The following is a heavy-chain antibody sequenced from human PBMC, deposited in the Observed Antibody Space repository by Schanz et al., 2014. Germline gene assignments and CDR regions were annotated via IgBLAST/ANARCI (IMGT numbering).Heavy chain of an antibody. D-gene: IGHD6-13*01. V-gene: IGHV3-23*01. CDR2: FIVDSGNT. CDR1: GFTFSNYA. CDR3: AREEGWGIAAAGPKHYYYGMDV. J-gene: IGHJ6*02. Sequence: EVQLLESGGGLVRPGGSLRLSCAASGFTFSNYAMSWVRQAPGKGLEWVSGFIVDSGNTYYAGSVKGRFSISRDYSKTTLSLQMNSLRAEDTAVYYCAREEGWGIAAAGPKHYYYGMDVWGQGTTVTVSS.